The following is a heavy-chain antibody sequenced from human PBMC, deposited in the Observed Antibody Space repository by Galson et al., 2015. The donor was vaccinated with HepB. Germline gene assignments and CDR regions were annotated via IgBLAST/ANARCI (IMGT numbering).Heavy chain of an antibody. CDR2: INHTGIT. D-gene: IGHD5-12*01. CDR3: ARQYSGYDYDERYGLDV. Sequence: ETLSLTCVAYGGSFRGYYWSWIRQSPGKGLEWIGEINHTGITNYNPSLESRVTMSVDTSKNQFSLKVSSVTAADTAVYYCARQYSGYDYDERYGLDVWGQGTTVTVSS. J-gene: IGHJ6*02. CDR1: GGSFRGYY. V-gene: IGHV4-34*01.